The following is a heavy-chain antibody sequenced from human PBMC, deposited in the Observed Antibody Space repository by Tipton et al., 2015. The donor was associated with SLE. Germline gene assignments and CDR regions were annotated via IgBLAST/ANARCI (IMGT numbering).Heavy chain of an antibody. CDR2: IGYDGTNR. V-gene: IGHV3-30*01. CDR1: GFNFSTYA. Sequence: RSLRLSCAASGFNFSTYALHWVRQAPGKGLEWVAVIGYDGTNRHYVDSVKGRFTISRDNSRNTLLLQMTSLRPEDTAVYFCARDGYAHTWYSLDSWGQGTLVTVSS. J-gene: IGHJ4*02. D-gene: IGHD2-2*01. CDR3: ARDGYAHTWYSLDS.